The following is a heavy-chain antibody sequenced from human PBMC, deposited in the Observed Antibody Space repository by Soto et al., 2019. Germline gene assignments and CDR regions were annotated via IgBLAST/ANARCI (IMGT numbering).Heavy chain of an antibody. J-gene: IGHJ5*01. CDR2: VSGNNGAS. D-gene: IGHD2-2*01. CDR1: GYTSADFG. CDR3: VRDQKYFRVNGNWFDS. Sequence: ASVKVSCKASGYTSADFGTSWVRQAPGQGLEWMGWVSGNNGASNPAPKVQGRITMTLDTSTGVSYMALRSLRSDDTAIYYCVRDQKYFRVNGNWFDSWGQGTLVTVCS. V-gene: IGHV1-18*04.